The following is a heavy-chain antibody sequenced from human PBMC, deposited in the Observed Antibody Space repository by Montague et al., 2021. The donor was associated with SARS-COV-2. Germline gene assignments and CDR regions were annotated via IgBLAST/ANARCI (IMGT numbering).Heavy chain of an antibody. CDR2: ISWNSDSI. J-gene: IGHJ4*02. CDR3: ARGETGYRTSWPDY. D-gene: IGHD6-13*01. Sequence: SLRLSCAASGFTFDDYAMHWVRQAPGKGLEWVSGISWNSDSIDYADSVKGRFTISRDNAKNSPYLQMNSLRAEDTAFYYCARGETGYRTSWPDYWGQGTLVTVSS. CDR1: GFTFDDYA. V-gene: IGHV3-9*01.